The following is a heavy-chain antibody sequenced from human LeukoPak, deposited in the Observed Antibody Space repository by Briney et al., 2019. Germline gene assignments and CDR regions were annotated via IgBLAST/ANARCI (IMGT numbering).Heavy chain of an antibody. Sequence: ASVKVSFKTSGYTFTAYYIHWVRQAPGQGLEWMGWINPNSGDTDYAQKFQGRVTMTRDTSIGTGYMDLTRLRSDDTAVYHCATVRMGATPFDYWGQGTLLTVFS. V-gene: IGHV1-2*02. D-gene: IGHD1-26*01. CDR1: GYTFTAYY. CDR2: INPNSGDT. J-gene: IGHJ4*02. CDR3: ATVRMGATPFDY.